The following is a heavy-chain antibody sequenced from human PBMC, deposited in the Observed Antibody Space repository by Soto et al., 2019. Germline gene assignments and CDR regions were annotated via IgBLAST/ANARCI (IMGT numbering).Heavy chain of an antibody. CDR3: ATRGGTQIDY. D-gene: IGHD2-15*01. Sequence: GGSLRLSCAASGFTFSNYAMCWVRQAPGKGLEWVSAISSSGGSTYYAASVKGRFTISRDNSRNTLYLQMNSLRAEDTAVYYCATRGGTQIDYWGQGTLVTVSS. CDR1: GFTFSNYA. J-gene: IGHJ4*02. V-gene: IGHV3-23*01. CDR2: ISSSGGST.